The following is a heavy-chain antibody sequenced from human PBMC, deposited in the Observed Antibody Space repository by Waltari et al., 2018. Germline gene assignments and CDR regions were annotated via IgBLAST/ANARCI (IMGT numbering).Heavy chain of an antibody. V-gene: IGHV3-53*01. D-gene: IGHD7-27*01. CDR3: AREAWGLNHHFDY. Sequence: EVQLVESGGGLIQPGGSLRLSCAASGFTVSSNYMSWVRQAPGKGLEWVSVIYSGGSTYDADSVKGRFTISRDNSKNTLYLQMNSLRAEDTAVYYCAREAWGLNHHFDYWGQGTLVTVSS. J-gene: IGHJ4*02. CDR2: IYSGGST. CDR1: GFTVSSNY.